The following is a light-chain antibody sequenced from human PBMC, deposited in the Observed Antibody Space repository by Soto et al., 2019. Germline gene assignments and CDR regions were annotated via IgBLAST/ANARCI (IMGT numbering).Light chain of an antibody. CDR3: QEGSTLLT. CDR1: QSVSTY. V-gene: IGKV1-39*01. J-gene: IGKJ4*01. Sequence: DIQMTQSPYSLSTSVGDRVTITCRTSQSVSTYLNWYQQRPGKAPKLLIYGASSLQSGVPSRFSGSGSGTHFTLNISSLQPEDFATYYCQEGSTLLTFGGGTKV. CDR2: GAS.